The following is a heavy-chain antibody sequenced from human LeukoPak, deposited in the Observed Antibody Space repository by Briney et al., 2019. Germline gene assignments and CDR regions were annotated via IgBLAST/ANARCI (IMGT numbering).Heavy chain of an antibody. V-gene: IGHV1-2*02. J-gene: IGHJ3*02. CDR1: GYTFTDYF. Sequence: ASVKVSCKASGYTFTDYFIHWIRQAPGQGLEWMGWINPNSGATSYAQKFQGRVTMTRDTSINTGNMELTGLRFDDTAVYYCARELSAAGRWGAFDMWGQGTMVTVSS. CDR3: ARELSAAGRWGAFDM. D-gene: IGHD6-13*01. CDR2: INPNSGAT.